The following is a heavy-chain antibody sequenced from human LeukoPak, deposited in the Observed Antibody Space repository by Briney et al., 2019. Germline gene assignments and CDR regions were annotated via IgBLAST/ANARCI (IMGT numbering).Heavy chain of an antibody. CDR1: GFTFSSYA. CDR3: ARDFIAAFFDY. CDR2: ISYDGSNK. Sequence: GRTLRLSCAASGFTFSSYAMHWVRQAPGKGLEWVAVISYDGSNKYYADSVKGRFTISRDNSKNTLYLQMNSLRAEDTAVYYCARDFIAAFFDYWGQGTLVTVSS. D-gene: IGHD6-13*01. V-gene: IGHV3-30*04. J-gene: IGHJ4*02.